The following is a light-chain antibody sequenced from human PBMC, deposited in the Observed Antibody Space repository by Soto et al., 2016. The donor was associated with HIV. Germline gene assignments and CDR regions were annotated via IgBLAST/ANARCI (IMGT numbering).Light chain of an antibody. J-gene: IGKJ2*01. CDR2: KAS. CDR3: QQSDSPPYT. Sequence: DIQMTQSPSALSASVGDRVTITCRASQSISGWLAWYQQKPGKAPKVIIYKASSLESGVPSRFSGSGSGTSFTLNIRSAQPEDSATYFCQQSDSPPYTFGQGTKVQI. CDR1: QSISGW. V-gene: IGKV1-5*03.